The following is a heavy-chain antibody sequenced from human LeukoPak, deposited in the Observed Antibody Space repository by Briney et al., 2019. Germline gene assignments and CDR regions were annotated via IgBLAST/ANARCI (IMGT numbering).Heavy chain of an antibody. CDR2: IYYSGST. CDR3: ARGTGAYYYL. V-gene: IGHV4-59*01. D-gene: IGHD3-22*01. Sequence: ETLSLTCTVSGGSITDYYWSWIRQPPGKGLEWIGYIYYSGSTKYNPYLKSRVTISIDTSKNQFSLKLSSVTAADTALYYCARGTGAYYYLWGQGTVVTVSS. J-gene: IGHJ3*01. CDR1: GGSITDYY.